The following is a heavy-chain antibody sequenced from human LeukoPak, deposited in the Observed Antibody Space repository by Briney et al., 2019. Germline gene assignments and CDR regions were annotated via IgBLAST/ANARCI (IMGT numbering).Heavy chain of an antibody. V-gene: IGHV1-69*04. CDR2: IIPILGIA. D-gene: IGHD5-12*01. J-gene: IGHJ4*02. Sequence: SVKVSCKASGGTFSSYAISWVRQDPGQGLEWMGRIIPILGIANCAQKFQGRVTITADKSTSTAYMELSSLRSEDTAVYYCARLGHSGYDSQYYFDYWGQGTLVTVSS. CDR1: GGTFSSYA. CDR3: ARLGHSGYDSQYYFDY.